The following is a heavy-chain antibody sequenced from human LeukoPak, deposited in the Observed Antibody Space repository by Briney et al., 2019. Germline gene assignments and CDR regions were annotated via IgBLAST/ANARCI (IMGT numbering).Heavy chain of an antibody. CDR2: ISSSSSYI. CDR3: ARQAVARPFDL. V-gene: IGHV3-21*06. J-gene: IGHJ3*01. CDR1: GFTFSSYS. Sequence: GGSLRLSCAASGFTFSSYSMNWVRQAPGKGLEWVSSISSSSSYIYYADSVKGRFTISRDNAQSSLYLQMNSLRAGDTAVYYCARQAVARPFDLWGQGTMVAVSS.